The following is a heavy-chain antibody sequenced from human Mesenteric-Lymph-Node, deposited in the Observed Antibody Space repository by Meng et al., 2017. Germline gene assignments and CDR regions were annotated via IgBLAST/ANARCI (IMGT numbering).Heavy chain of an antibody. Sequence: VQCQESGPGLVKPSQTLSLTCTVHGGSMSSGDYFWNWIRQPPGKGLEWIGYIYYSGNTYYNPSLKSRVTISIDTSKNQFSLKLSSVTAADTAVYYCARAEYYNWFDPWGQGTLVTVSS. J-gene: IGHJ5*02. V-gene: IGHV4-30-4*01. CDR1: GGSMSSGDYF. CDR2: IYYSGNT. CDR3: ARAEYYNWFDP. D-gene: IGHD1-14*01.